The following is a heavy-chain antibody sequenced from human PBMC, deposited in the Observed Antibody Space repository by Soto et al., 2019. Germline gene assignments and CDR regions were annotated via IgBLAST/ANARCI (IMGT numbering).Heavy chain of an antibody. D-gene: IGHD3-10*01. CDR2: IWYDGSNK. J-gene: IGHJ6*02. CDR1: GFTFSSYG. Sequence: QVQLVESGGGVVQPGRSLRLSCAASGFTFSSYGMHWVRQAPGKGLEGVAVIWYDGSNKYYADSVKGRFTISRDNSKNTLYLQMNSLRAADTTVYYCARGALWFEVYYCCGMDVWGQGTTVTVSS. CDR3: ARGALWFEVYYCCGMDV. V-gene: IGHV3-33*01.